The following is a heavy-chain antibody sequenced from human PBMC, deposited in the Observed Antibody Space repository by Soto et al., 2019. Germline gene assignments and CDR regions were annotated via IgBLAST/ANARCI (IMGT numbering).Heavy chain of an antibody. V-gene: IGHV1-69*06. CDR2: IIPIFGTP. D-gene: IGHD5-12*01. J-gene: IGHJ6*02. CDR1: GGSFSTYA. CDR3: AAPRTDGYKVPDPSTYYYYGLDV. Sequence: ASVKVSCKASGGSFSTYAISWVRQAPGQWLEWMGGIIPIFGTPNYAQKFQGRVTITADRSTSTAYLELNSLRSEDTAVYYCAAPRTDGYKVPDPSTYYYYGLDVWGQGTTVTVSS.